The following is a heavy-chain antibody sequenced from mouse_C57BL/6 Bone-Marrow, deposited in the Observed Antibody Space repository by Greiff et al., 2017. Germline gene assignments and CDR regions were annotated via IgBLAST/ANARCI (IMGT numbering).Heavy chain of an antibody. J-gene: IGHJ3*01. D-gene: IGHD2-1*01. CDR3: ARPLYGNYGLAWFAY. CDR1: GYTFTSYG. V-gene: IGHV1-81*01. CDR2: IYPRSGNT. Sequence: QVQLKQSGAELARPGASVKLSCKASGYTFTSYGISWVKQRTGQGLEWIGEIYPRSGNTYYNEKFKGKATLTADKSSSTAYMELRSLTSEDSAVYFCARPLYGNYGLAWFAYWGQGTLVTVSA.